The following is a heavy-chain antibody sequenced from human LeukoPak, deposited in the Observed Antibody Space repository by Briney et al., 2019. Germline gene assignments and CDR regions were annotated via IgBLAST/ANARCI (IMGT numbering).Heavy chain of an antibody. CDR3: ARVIGAPRSYYYYGMDV. CDR1: GGSISSGSYY. V-gene: IGHV4-61*02. D-gene: IGHD6-13*01. CDR2: IYTSGST. J-gene: IGHJ6*02. Sequence: PSQTLTLTCTVSGGSISSGSYYWSWIRQPAGKGLEWIGRIYTSGSTNYNPSLKSRVPISVDTSKNQFSLKLSSVTAADTAVYYCARVIGAPRSYYYYGMDVWGQGTTVTVSS.